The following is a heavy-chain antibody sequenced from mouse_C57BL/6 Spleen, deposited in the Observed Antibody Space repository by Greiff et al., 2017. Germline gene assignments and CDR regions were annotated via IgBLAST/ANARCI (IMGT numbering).Heavy chain of an antibody. V-gene: IGHV1-26*01. CDR2: INPNNGGT. J-gene: IGHJ4*01. Sequence: EVQLQQSGPELVKISCKASGYTFTDYYMNWVKQSHGKSLEWIGDINPNNGGTSYNQKFKGKATLTVDKSSSTAYMELRSLTSEDSAVYYCARKGHEGYAMDYWGQGTSVTVSS. CDR1: GYTFTDYY. CDR3: ARKGHEGYAMDY.